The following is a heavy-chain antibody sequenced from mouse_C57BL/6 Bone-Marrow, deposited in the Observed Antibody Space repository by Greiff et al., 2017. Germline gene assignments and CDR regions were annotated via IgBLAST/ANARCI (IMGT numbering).Heavy chain of an antibody. Sequence: VKLQQPGAELVRPGSSVKLSCKASGYTFTSYWMDWVKQRPGQGLEWIGNIYPSDSETHYNQKFKDKATLTVDKSSSTAYMQLSSLTSEDSAVYYGAREGYDYDYFDYWGQGTTLTVSS. CDR1: GYTFTSYW. V-gene: IGHV1-61*01. CDR2: IYPSDSET. D-gene: IGHD2-4*01. CDR3: AREGYDYDYFDY. J-gene: IGHJ2*01.